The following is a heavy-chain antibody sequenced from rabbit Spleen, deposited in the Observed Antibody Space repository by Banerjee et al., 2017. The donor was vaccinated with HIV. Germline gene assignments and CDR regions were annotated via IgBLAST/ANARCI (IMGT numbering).Heavy chain of an antibody. V-gene: IGHV1S45*01. Sequence: QQQLEESGGDLVQPEGSLTLTCKASGLDFSSSYWICWVRQAPGKGLEWIACIDTGSSGFTYFATWAKGRFTCSKTSSTTVTLQMTRLTAADTATYFCARDTSSSFSSYGMDLWGPGTLVTVS. CDR1: GLDFSSSYW. J-gene: IGHJ6*01. CDR3: ARDTSSSFSSYGMDL. CDR2: IDTGSSGFT. D-gene: IGHD1-1*01.